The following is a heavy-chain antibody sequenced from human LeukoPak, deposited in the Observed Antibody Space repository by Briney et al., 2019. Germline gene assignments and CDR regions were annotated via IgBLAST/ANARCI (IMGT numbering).Heavy chain of an antibody. Sequence: GGSLRLSCAASGFTFSSYAMSWVRQAPGKGLEWVSAISGSGGSTYYADSVKGRFTISRDNSKNTLYLQMNSLRAEETAVYYCARGDYSSGWYNYWGQGTLVTVSS. CDR1: GFTFSSYA. J-gene: IGHJ4*02. CDR2: ISGSGGST. D-gene: IGHD6-19*01. CDR3: ARGDYSSGWYNY. V-gene: IGHV3-23*01.